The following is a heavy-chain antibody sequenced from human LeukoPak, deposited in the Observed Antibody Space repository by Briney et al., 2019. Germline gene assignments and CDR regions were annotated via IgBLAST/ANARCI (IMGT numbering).Heavy chain of an antibody. D-gene: IGHD6-19*01. CDR1: GYSFANYY. CDR3: ARDGSGPEGYYYGMDV. J-gene: IGHJ6*02. Sequence: ASVKVSCKASGYSFANYYIHWVRQAPGQGLEWMGWINPNSGGTNYAQKFQGRVTMTRDTSISTAYMELSRLRSDDTAVYYCARDGSGPEGYYYGMDVWGQGTTVTVSS. CDR2: INPNSGGT. V-gene: IGHV1-2*02.